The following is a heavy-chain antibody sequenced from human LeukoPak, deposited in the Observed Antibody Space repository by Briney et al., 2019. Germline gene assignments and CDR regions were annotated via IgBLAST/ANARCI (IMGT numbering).Heavy chain of an antibody. J-gene: IGHJ4*02. V-gene: IGHV1-69*04. CDR1: GGTFSSYT. D-gene: IGHD6-13*01. Sequence: SVKVSCKASGGTFSSYTISWVRQAPGQGLEWMGRIIPILGIANYAQKFQGRVTITADKSTSTAYMELSSLRSEDTAVYYCARDKIRQQPVLGYWGQGTLVTVSS. CDR3: ARDKIRQQPVLGY. CDR2: IIPILGIA.